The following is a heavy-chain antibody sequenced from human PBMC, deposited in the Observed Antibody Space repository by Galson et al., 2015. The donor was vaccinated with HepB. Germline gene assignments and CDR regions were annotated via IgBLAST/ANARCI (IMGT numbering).Heavy chain of an antibody. CDR3: VKGRTVVTLRNAFDI. J-gene: IGHJ3*02. V-gene: IGHV3-64D*06. CDR2: ISSNGGST. Sequence: SLRLSCAASGFTFSSYAMHWVRQAPGKGLEYVSAISSNGGSTYYADSVKGRFTISRDNSKNTLYLQMSSLRAEDTAVYHCVKGRTVVTLRNAFDIWGQGTMVTVSS. D-gene: IGHD4-23*01. CDR1: GFTFSSYA.